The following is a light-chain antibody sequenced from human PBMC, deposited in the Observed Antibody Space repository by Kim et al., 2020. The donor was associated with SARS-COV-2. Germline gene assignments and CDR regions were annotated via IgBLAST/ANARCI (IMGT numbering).Light chain of an antibody. Sequence: GPRVPISCSVTTSNCGNNSSSWYLQLPGTVPKLLIYDDNKRPSGIPDRFSGSKSGTTATLGITGLQTGDEADYYCGTWDSRLRVGVFGGGTKVTVL. J-gene: IGLJ2*01. CDR2: DDN. CDR1: TSNCGNNS. V-gene: IGLV1-51*01. CDR3: GTWDSRLRVGV.